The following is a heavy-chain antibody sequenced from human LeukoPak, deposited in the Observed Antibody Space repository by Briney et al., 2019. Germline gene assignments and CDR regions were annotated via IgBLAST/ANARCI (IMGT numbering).Heavy chain of an antibody. D-gene: IGHD1-26*01. CDR1: SGFISIYY. CDR2: IYYNGNT. J-gene: IGHJ3*02. V-gene: IGHV4-59*08. CDR3: ARVGRPAAFDI. Sequence: SETLSLTCTVSSGFISIYYWSWIPHPPGKGLEWIGYIYYNGNTNYPPSLKRRLTISIDTSKNQSSLKLTSVTAEDTALYHWARVGRPAAFDIWGQGTMETVSS.